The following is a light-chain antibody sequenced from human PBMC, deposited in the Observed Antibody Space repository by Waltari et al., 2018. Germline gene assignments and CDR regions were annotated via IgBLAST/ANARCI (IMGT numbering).Light chain of an antibody. CDR2: ATS. J-gene: IGKJ3*01. Sequence: DIQMTQSPPSLSASVGDTVTIACRASQDINGFLNWYQQKPGQPPQLLIYATSNLQTGVPSRFIGSRSGTEFILTVSNLQPEDFATYYCLQHSSYPPTFGPGTKLDIK. CDR1: QDINGF. V-gene: IGKV1-17*02. CDR3: LQHSSYPPT.